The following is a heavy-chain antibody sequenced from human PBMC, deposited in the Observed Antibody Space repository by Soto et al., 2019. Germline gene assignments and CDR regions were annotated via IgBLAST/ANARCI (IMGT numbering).Heavy chain of an antibody. V-gene: IGHV3-23*01. CDR2: ISKSGDST. CDR3: VFRHLVTDDTLHPLHHYYY. J-gene: IGHJ4*02. CDR1: GFTLRTYA. Sequence: GGSLRLSCAASGFTLRTYAMSWVRQTPGKGLEWVSLISKSGDSTYYADSVKGRFTISRDNSKNTLFLHMNSLRAEDTALYYCVFRHLVTDDTLHPLHHYYYWGQGTLVTVSS. D-gene: IGHD1-26*01.